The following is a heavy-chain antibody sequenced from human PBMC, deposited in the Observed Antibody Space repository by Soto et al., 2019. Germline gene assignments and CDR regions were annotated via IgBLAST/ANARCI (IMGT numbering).Heavy chain of an antibody. CDR2: IYYSGST. CDR3: ARESIYYDFWSGSFPGGAFDI. D-gene: IGHD3-3*01. CDR1: GGTISTSSYY. J-gene: IGHJ3*02. Sequence: SETLSLTCTDSGGTISTSSYYGGWIRQPPGKGLEWFGSIYYSGSTYYNPSLKSRVTISADTSKNQFSLKLSSVTAADTAVYYCARESIYYDFWSGSFPGGAFDIWGQGTMVS. V-gene: IGHV4-39*02.